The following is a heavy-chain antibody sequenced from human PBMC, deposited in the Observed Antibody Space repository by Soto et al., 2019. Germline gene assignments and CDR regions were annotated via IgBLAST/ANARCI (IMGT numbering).Heavy chain of an antibody. D-gene: IGHD3-10*01. Sequence: SETLSLTCTVSGGSISSSSYYWGWIRQPPGKGLEWIGSIYYSGSTYYNPSLKSRVTISVDTSKNQFSLKLSSVTAADTAVYYRAMRTLWIFDYWGQGTPVTVYS. V-gene: IGHV4-39*01. J-gene: IGHJ4*02. CDR1: GGSISSSSYY. CDR2: IYYSGST. CDR3: AMRTLWIFDY.